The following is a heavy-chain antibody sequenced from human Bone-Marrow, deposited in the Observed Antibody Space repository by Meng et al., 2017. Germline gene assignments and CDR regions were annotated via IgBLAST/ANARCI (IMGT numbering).Heavy chain of an antibody. Sequence: GESLKISCAASGFTFSSYWMHWVRQAPGKGLGWVSRINSDGSSTSYADSVKGRFTISRDNAKNTLYLQMNSLRAEDTAVYYCARSMEYYYDSSGYYYYYYYYGMDVWGQGTTVTVSS. CDR1: GFTFSSYW. CDR2: INSDGSST. CDR3: ARSMEYYYDSSGYYYYYYYYGMDV. V-gene: IGHV3-74*01. D-gene: IGHD3-22*01. J-gene: IGHJ6*02.